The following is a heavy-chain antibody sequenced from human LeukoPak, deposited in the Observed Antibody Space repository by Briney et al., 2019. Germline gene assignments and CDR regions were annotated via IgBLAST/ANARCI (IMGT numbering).Heavy chain of an antibody. J-gene: IGHJ4*02. Sequence: GESLKISCKASGYSFSAYWIGWVRQTPGKGLEWLGIIFPADSDTRYSPSFQGQVTISADESVTTAYLQWSSLRASDTAIYYCSSGQKYGEYYLDYWGKGTLVTVS. CDR2: IFPADSDT. V-gene: IGHV5-51*01. D-gene: IGHD4-17*01. CDR3: SSGQKYGEYYLDY. CDR1: GYSFSAYW.